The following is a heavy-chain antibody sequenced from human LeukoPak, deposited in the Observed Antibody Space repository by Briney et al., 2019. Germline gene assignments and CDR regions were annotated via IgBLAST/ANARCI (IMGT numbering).Heavy chain of an antibody. CDR2: IYYSGST. D-gene: IGHD3-22*01. J-gene: IGHJ4*02. Sequence: SQTLSLTCTVSGGSISSGDYYWSWIRQPPGKGLEWIGYIYYSGSTYYNPSLRSRVTISVDTSKNQFSLKLSSVTAADTAVYYCARFYYDSSGYYPDYFDYWGQGTLVTVFS. CDR1: GGSISSGDYY. CDR3: ARFYYDSSGYYPDYFDY. V-gene: IGHV4-30-4*01.